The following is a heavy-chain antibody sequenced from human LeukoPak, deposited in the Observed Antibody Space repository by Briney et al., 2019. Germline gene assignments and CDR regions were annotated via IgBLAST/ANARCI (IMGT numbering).Heavy chain of an antibody. D-gene: IGHD3-22*01. CDR2: ISGSGGST. J-gene: IGHJ4*02. CDR1: GFTFSSYA. CDR3: AKGGVVYDSSGYYDY. V-gene: IGHV3-23*01. Sequence: GGSLRLSCAASGFTFSSYAMSWVRQAPGKGLGWVSAISGSGGSTYYADSVKGRFTISRDNSKNTLYLQMNSLRAEDTAVYYCAKGGVVYDSSGYYDYWGQGTLVTVSS.